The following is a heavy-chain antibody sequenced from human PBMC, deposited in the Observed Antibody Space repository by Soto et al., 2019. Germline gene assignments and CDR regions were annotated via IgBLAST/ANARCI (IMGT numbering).Heavy chain of an antibody. V-gene: IGHV3-7*01. CDR2: INQDGSEK. CDR3: SKSLDY. CDR1: GFTFNSNW. Sequence: LRLSCAASGFTFNSNWMDWVRQAPGKGLEWVANINQDGSEKNYVDSVKGRFTISRDNAKNSLYLQMSSLTAEDSALYYCSKSLDYWGQGALVTVSS. J-gene: IGHJ4*02.